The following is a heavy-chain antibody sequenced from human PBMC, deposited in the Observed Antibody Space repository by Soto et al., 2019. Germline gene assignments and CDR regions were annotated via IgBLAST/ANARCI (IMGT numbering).Heavy chain of an antibody. Sequence: PSETLSLTCTFSGGSISSYYWSLIRQPPGKGLEWIGYIYYSGSTNYNPSLKSRVTISVDTSKNQFSLKLSSVTAADTAVYYCARRWGSAADYWGQGTLVTVSS. V-gene: IGHV4-59*08. D-gene: IGHD2-15*01. CDR2: IYYSGST. J-gene: IGHJ4*02. CDR3: ARRWGSAADY. CDR1: GGSISSYY.